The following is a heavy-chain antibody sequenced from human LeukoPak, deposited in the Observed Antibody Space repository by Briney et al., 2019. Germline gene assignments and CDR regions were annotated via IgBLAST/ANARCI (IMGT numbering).Heavy chain of an antibody. CDR3: ARDPYRSAMYYYDSSGYYSDAFDI. CDR1: GGSISSGSYY. Sequence: PSQTLSLTCTVSGGSISSGSYYWSWIRKPAGKGLEWIGRIYTSGSTNYNPSLKSRVTMSVDTSKNQFSLKLSSVTAADTAVYYCARDPYRSAMYYYDSSGYYSDAFDIWGQGTMVTVSS. V-gene: IGHV4-61*02. J-gene: IGHJ3*02. D-gene: IGHD3-22*01. CDR2: IYTSGST.